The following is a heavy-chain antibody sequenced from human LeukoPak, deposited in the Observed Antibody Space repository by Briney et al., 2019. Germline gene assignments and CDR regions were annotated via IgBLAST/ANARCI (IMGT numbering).Heavy chain of an antibody. CDR3: ARDEGITPDAFDI. V-gene: IGHV4-34*01. CDR1: GGSFRGYY. Sequence: PSETLSLTCAVYGGSFRGYYWSWIRQPPGKGLEWIGEINHSGSTNYNPSLKSRVTISVDTSKNQFSLKLSSVTAADTAVYYCARDEGITPDAFDIWGQGTMVTVSS. D-gene: IGHD3-16*01. CDR2: INHSGST. J-gene: IGHJ3*02.